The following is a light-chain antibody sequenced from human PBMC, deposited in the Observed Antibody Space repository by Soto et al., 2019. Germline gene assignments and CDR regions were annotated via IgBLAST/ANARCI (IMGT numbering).Light chain of an antibody. CDR2: GTS. CDR1: QSASSY. CDR3: HQYNGWPRT. V-gene: IGKV3-15*01. J-gene: IGKJ1*01. Sequence: VFTLSPATLSFSLGQSASLSYRASQSASSYLAGYRQDPGQAPRLLIYGTSTRAGGVPARFSGGGSGTEFTLTIASLQSEDFAGYYCHQYNGWPRTFGQGTKWIS.